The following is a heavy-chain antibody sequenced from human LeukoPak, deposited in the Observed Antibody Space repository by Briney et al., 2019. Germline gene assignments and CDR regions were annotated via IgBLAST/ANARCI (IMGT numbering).Heavy chain of an antibody. Sequence: ASVKVSCKASGFTFIDYGIHWVRQAPGQEVEWISWGSTFNGHRLYPQRYQRRVTTTTDPSTTTVYMQLTRLTSDDTALHYCARDAVGARAFDVGGQGTMVTVSS. V-gene: IGHV1-18*01. CDR1: GFTFIDYG. D-gene: IGHD1-26*01. CDR2: GSTFNGHR. J-gene: IGHJ3*01. CDR3: ARDAVGARAFDV.